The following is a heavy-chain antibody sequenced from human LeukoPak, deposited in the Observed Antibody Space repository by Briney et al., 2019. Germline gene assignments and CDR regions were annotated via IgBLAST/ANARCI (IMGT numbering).Heavy chain of an antibody. CDR3: APYGTTGNWFDP. Sequence: ASVKVSCKASGYTFTSYGISWVRQAPGQGLEWMGWISAYNGNTNYAQKFQGRVTITADKSTSTAYMELSSLRSEDTAVYYCAPYGTTGNWFDPWGQGTLVTVSS. V-gene: IGHV1-18*01. CDR1: GYTFTSYG. CDR2: ISAYNGNT. D-gene: IGHD1-14*01. J-gene: IGHJ5*02.